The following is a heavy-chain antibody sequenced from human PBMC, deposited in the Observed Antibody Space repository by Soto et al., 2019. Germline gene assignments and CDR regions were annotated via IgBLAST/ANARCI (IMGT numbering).Heavy chain of an antibody. J-gene: IGHJ5*02. CDR3: ARESRFLEWLSLNWFEP. D-gene: IGHD3-3*01. CDR2: IRSSSSTI. CDR1: GFTFSSYS. Sequence: EVQLVESGGGLVQPGGSLRLSCAASGFTFSSYSMNWVRQAPGKGLEGVSYIRSSSSTIYYADSVKGRFTISRDNAKNSLYVQMNGLRDEDTAAYYCARESRFLEWLSLNWFEPWGQGTLVTVSS. V-gene: IGHV3-48*02.